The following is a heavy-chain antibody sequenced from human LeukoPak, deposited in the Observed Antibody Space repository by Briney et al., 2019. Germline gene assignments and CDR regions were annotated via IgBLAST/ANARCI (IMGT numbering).Heavy chain of an antibody. CDR2: ISSSSSYT. CDR3: ARDVLWFGDYYGMDV. D-gene: IGHD3-10*01. V-gene: IGHV3-11*05. CDR1: GFTFTYYY. J-gene: IGHJ6*02. Sequence: GGSLRLSCSASGFTFTYYYMSWIRQAPGKGLGWVSYISSSSSYTNYADSVKGRFTLSRDNAKNSLYLQMNSLRAEDTAVYYCARDVLWFGDYYGMDVWGQGTTVTVSS.